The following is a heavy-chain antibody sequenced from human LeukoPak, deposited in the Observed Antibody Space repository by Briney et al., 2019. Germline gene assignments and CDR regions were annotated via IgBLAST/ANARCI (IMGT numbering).Heavy chain of an antibody. Sequence: ASVKVSCKASGYTLTGYYFLWVRQAPGQGLEWMGWVNPNSGGTNYAQKFQGRVTMTRDTSISAAYMELSRLRSDDTAVYYCANRYNWNDFQSNAFDIWGQGTMLTVSS. CDR2: VNPNSGGT. CDR1: GYTLTGYY. V-gene: IGHV1-2*02. D-gene: IGHD1-20*01. J-gene: IGHJ3*02. CDR3: ANRYNWNDFQSNAFDI.